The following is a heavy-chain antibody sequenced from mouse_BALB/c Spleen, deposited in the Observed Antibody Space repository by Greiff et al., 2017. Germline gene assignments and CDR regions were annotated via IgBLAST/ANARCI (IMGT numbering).Heavy chain of an antibody. CDR3: ARAGGLRAMDY. V-gene: IGHV5-9-4*01. Sequence: EVMLVESGGGLVKPGGSRKLSCAASGFTFSSYAMSWVRQSPEKRLEWVAEISSGGSYTYYPDTVTGRFTISRDNAKNTLYLEMSSLRSEDTAMYYCARAGGLRAMDYWGQGTSVTVSS. CDR2: ISSGGSYT. CDR1: GFTFSSYA. J-gene: IGHJ4*01.